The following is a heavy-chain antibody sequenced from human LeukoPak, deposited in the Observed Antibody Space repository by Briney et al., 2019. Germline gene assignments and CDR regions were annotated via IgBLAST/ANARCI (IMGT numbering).Heavy chain of an antibody. CDR2: IKSLSDGGTT. D-gene: IGHD3-22*01. J-gene: IGHJ4*02. CDR3: TAMQTSGYVHLFDY. CDR1: GFTFSDAW. Sequence: PGGSLRLSCAASGFTFSDAWVSWVRQAPGKGLEWVGRIKSLSDGGTTDHAAPVKGRFTISRDDSKNTLYLQMNSLKTEDTAVYYCTAMQTSGYVHLFDYWGQGTLVTVSS. V-gene: IGHV3-15*01.